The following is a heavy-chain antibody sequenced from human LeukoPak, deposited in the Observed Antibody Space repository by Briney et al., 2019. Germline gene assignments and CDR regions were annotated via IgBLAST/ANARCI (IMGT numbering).Heavy chain of an antibody. CDR3: AREIAPDAFDL. Sequence: GGSLRLPCAASGFTVSSNYMSWVRQAPGKGLEWVSVIYSGGSTYYADSVKGRFTIFRDNSKNTLYLQMNSLRAEDTAVYYCAREIAPDAFDLWGQGTMVTVSS. J-gene: IGHJ3*01. D-gene: IGHD6-13*01. V-gene: IGHV3-66*01. CDR2: IYSGGST. CDR1: GFTVSSNY.